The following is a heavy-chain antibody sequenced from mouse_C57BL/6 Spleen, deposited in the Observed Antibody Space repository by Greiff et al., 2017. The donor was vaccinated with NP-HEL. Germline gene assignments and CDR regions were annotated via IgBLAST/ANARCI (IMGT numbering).Heavy chain of an antibody. Sequence: VKLMESGAELARPGASVKLSCKASGYTFTSYGISWVKQRTGQGLEWIGEIYPRSGNTYYNEKFKGKATLTADKSSSTAYMELRSLTSEDSAVYFCTRNDGSSDYWGQGTTLTVSS. CDR3: TRNDGSSDY. CDR1: GYTFTSYG. J-gene: IGHJ2*01. D-gene: IGHD2-3*01. CDR2: IYPRSGNT. V-gene: IGHV1-81*01.